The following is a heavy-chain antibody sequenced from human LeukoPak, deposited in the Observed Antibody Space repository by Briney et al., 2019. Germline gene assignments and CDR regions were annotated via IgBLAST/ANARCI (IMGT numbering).Heavy chain of an antibody. CDR2: ISAYNGNT. V-gene: IGHV1-18*01. Sequence: ASVKVSCKASGGTFSSYAISWVRQAPGQGLEWMGWISAYNGNTNYAQKLQGRVTMTTDTSTSTAYMELRSLRSDDTAVYYCARGRRPDYYYMDVWGKGTTVTVSS. CDR3: ARGRRPDYYYMDV. J-gene: IGHJ6*03. CDR1: GGTFSSYA.